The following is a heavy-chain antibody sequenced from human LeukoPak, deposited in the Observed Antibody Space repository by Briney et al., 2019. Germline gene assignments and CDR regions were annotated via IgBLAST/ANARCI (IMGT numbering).Heavy chain of an antibody. CDR3: ARASGWGNYYYYYMDV. V-gene: IGHV3-53*01. CDR1: GFTVSSNS. J-gene: IGHJ6*03. Sequence: GGSLRLSCTVSGFTVSSNSMSWVRQAPGKGLEGVSFIYSGGSTQYSDSVKGRFTISRDNSKNTLYLQMNSRRAEDTAGYYCARASGWGNYYYYYMDVWGKGTTVTISS. CDR2: IYSGGST. D-gene: IGHD6-19*01.